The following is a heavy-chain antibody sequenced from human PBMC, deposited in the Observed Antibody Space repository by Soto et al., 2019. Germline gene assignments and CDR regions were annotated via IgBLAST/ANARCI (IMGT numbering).Heavy chain of an antibody. J-gene: IGHJ4*02. CDR1: GYSFTSYW. V-gene: IGHV5-51*01. D-gene: IGHD2-15*01. Sequence: PGESLKISCKGSGYSFTSYWIGWVRQMPWKGLEWMGIIYPGDSDTRYSPSFQGQVTISADKSISTAYLQWSSLKASDTAMYYCARPRGYCSGGSCYPVTWFDYWGQGTLVTVSS. CDR3: ARPRGYCSGGSCYPVTWFDY. CDR2: IYPGDSDT.